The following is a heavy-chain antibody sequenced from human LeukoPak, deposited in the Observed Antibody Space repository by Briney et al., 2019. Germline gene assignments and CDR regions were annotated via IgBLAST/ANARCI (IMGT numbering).Heavy chain of an antibody. Sequence: GGSLRLSCAASGFTFSDYYMSWIRQAPGKGLEWVAYITSSGDDIYYADSVKGRFTISRDNAKNSLYLQMNNLRPEDTALYYCIKDLRLDLHVDTFETWGQGTMVTVSS. J-gene: IGHJ3*02. CDR2: ITSSGDDI. V-gene: IGHV3-11*01. D-gene: IGHD1-7*01. CDR3: IKDLRLDLHVDTFET. CDR1: GFTFSDYY.